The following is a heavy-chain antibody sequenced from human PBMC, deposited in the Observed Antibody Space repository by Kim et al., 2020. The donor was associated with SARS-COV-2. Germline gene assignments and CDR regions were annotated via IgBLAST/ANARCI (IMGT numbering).Heavy chain of an antibody. CDR2: IYYSGST. CDR3: ARGFDD. CDR1: GRSISSYY. J-gene: IGHJ4*02. V-gene: IGHV4-59*01. Sequence: SETLSLTCTVSGRSISSYYWSWIRQPPGKGLEWIGYIYYSGSTNYNPSLKSRVTISVDTSKNQFSLKLSSVTAADTAVYYCARGFDDSGQGTLVTVSS.